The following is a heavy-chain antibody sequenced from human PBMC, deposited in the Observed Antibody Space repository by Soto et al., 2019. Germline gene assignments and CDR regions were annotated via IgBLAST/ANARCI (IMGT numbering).Heavy chain of an antibody. Sequence: EVQLVESGGVVVQPGGSLRLSCAASGFTFDDYTMHWVRQAPGKSLEWVSLISWDGGKTYYADSVKGRFTISRDNSKNSLHLQMNSLTTEDSASYYCAKDRAAVTGAYYYYAMDVWGQGPTVTVSS. CDR1: GFTFDDYT. D-gene: IGHD6-19*01. J-gene: IGHJ6*02. V-gene: IGHV3-43*01. CDR2: ISWDGGKT. CDR3: AKDRAAVTGAYYYYAMDV.